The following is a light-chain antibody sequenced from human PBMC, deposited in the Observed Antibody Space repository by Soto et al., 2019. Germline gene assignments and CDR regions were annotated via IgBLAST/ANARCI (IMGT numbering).Light chain of an antibody. V-gene: IGLV1-40*01. J-gene: IGLJ7*01. CDR2: GNS. CDR3: QSYDSSLSGFAV. Sequence: QSVLTQPPSVSGAPGQRVTISCTGSSSNIGAGYDVHWYQQLPGTAPKLLIYGNSNRPSGVPDRFSGSKSGTAASLAITGLQAEDEADYYCQSYDSSLSGFAVLRGGTQLTVL. CDR1: SSNIGAGYD.